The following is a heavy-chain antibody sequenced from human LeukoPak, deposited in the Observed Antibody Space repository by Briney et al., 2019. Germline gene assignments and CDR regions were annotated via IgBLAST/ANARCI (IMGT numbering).Heavy chain of an antibody. V-gene: IGHV3-7*01. Sequence: PGGSLRLSCAASGFTFSSYWMSWVRQAPGKGLEWVANIKQDGSEKYYVDSVKGRFTISRDNAKNSLYLQMNSLRAEDTAVYYCARGQRIVGATPPFDYWGQGTLVTVSS. CDR3: ARGQRIVGATPPFDY. D-gene: IGHD1-26*01. CDR1: GFTFSSYW. CDR2: IKQDGSEK. J-gene: IGHJ4*02.